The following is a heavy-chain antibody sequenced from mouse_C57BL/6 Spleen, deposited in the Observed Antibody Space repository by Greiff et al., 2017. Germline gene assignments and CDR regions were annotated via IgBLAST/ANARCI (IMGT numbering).Heavy chain of an antibody. Sequence: QVQLKQSGAELVRPGASVTLSCKASGYTFTDYEMHWVKQTPVHGLEWIGAIDPETGGTAYNQKFKGKAILTADKSSSTAYMELRSLTSEDSAVYYCTNLLLRSDYYAMDYWGQGTSVTVSS. CDR3: TNLLLRSDYYAMDY. J-gene: IGHJ4*01. D-gene: IGHD1-1*01. CDR2: IDPETGGT. V-gene: IGHV1-15*01. CDR1: GYTFTDYE.